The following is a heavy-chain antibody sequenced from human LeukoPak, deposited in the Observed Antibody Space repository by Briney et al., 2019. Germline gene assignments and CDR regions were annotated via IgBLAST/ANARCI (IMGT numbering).Heavy chain of an antibody. J-gene: IGHJ4*02. D-gene: IGHD5-24*01. CDR3: ARETPRRGETRDGYR. CDR2: IKEDGSET. CDR1: GFIFRSYW. Sequence: GGSLRLSCAASGFIFRSYWMSWVRQVPGKGLECLANIKEDGSETYYADSVKGRFTISRDNPKNLLFLQINSLRVEDTAVYYCARETPRRGETRDGYRWGQGTVVTVSS. V-gene: IGHV3-7*01.